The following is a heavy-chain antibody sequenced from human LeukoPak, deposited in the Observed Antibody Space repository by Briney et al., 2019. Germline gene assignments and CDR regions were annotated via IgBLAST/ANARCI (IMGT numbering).Heavy chain of an antibody. CDR1: GFTFSSYS. J-gene: IGHJ5*01. D-gene: IGHD6-13*01. V-gene: IGHV3-48*04. CDR3: ARDGDFYSSPAWFDY. CDR2: ISSSSSTI. Sequence: PGGSLRLSCAASGFTFSSYSMNWVRQAPGKGLEWVSYISSSSSTIYYADSVKGRFTISRDNAKNSLYLQMNSLRAEDTAVYYCARDGDFYSSPAWFDYWGQGTLVTVSS.